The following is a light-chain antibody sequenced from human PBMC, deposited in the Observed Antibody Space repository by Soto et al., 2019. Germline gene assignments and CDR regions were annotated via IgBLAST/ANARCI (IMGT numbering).Light chain of an antibody. J-gene: IGKJ2*01. V-gene: IGKV1-17*01. CDR3: LQHHTYPFT. CDR2: AAY. Sequence: DIQMTQSPSSLSASVGDRFTLTCRASQVIGNNLGWYQQKPGKAPKRLIYAAYTLEGGVPSRFSGSGSATEFTLTISSLQPEDFATYYCLQHHTYPFTFGQGTKLEI. CDR1: QVIGNN.